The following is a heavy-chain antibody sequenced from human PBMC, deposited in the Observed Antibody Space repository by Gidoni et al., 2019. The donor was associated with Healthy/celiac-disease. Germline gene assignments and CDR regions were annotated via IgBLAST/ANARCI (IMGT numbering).Heavy chain of an antibody. D-gene: IGHD2-15*01. CDR3: ARDRGYCSGGSCYSDYAFDI. J-gene: IGHJ3*02. Sequence: QVQLVQSGAEVKKPGSSVKVSCKASGGTFSSYAISWVRQAPGQGLEWMGGIIPIFGTANYAQKCQGRVTITADESTSTAYMELSSLRSEDTAVYYCARDRGYCSGGSCYSDYAFDIWGQGTMVTVSS. V-gene: IGHV1-69*01. CDR2: IIPIFGTA. CDR1: GGTFSSYA.